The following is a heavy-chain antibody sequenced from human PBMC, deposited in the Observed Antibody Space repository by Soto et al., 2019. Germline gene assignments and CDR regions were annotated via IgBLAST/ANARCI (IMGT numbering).Heavy chain of an antibody. J-gene: IGHJ6*02. CDR3: ARASSGGSGRGGMDV. V-gene: IGHV1-69*01. D-gene: IGHD3-10*01. CDR2: IIPIFGTA. Sequence: QVQLVQSGAEVKKPGSSVKVSCKASGGTFSSYAISWVRQAPGQGLEWMGGIIPIFGTANYAQKFQGRVTITADESTSTSYMELGSLRSEDTAVYYCARASSGGSGRGGMDVWGQGTTVTVSS. CDR1: GGTFSSYA.